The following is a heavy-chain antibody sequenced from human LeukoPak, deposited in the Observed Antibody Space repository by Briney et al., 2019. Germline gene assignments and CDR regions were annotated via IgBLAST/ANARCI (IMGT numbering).Heavy chain of an antibody. CDR2: IKQDGSEK. Sequence: GGSLRLSCAASRFTFSSYWMSWLRQAPGKGLEWVANIKQDGSEKYYVDSVKGRCNISRDNAKNSLYLQMNSLRAEDTAVYYCAGAPMVRGVYYFDYWGQGTLVTVSS. D-gene: IGHD3-10*01. J-gene: IGHJ4*02. CDR3: AGAPMVRGVYYFDY. CDR1: RFTFSSYW. V-gene: IGHV3-7*01.